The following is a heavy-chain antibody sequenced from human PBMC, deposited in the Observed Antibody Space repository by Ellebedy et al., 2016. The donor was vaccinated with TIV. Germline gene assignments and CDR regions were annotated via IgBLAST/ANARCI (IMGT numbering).Heavy chain of an antibody. CDR3: AIGEVTLYYYGMDV. D-gene: IGHD4-17*01. V-gene: IGHV4-59*01. J-gene: IGHJ6*02. CDR1: GGSISSYY. CDR2: IYYSGST. Sequence: MPSETLSLTCTVSGGSISSYYWSWIRQPPGKGLEWIGYIYYSGSTNYNPTLKSRVTISVDTSKNQFSLKLSSVTATNTDVYYCAIGEVTLYYYGMDVWGQGTTVTVSS.